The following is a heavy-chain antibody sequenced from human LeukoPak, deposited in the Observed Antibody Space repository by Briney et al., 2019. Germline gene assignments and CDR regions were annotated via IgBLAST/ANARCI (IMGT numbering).Heavy chain of an antibody. D-gene: IGHD3-3*02. V-gene: IGHV3-30*03. J-gene: IGHJ5*02. CDR2: IPHNGTGE. CDR1: GFTSSHYG. Sequence: PGGSLRLSCAASGFTSSHYGMHWIRQAPGKGLEWVAVIPHNGTGEYYADSVKGRFTISRDNSKSTLYLQMNSLRAEDTAVYYCAGTFSNEGNWFDPWGQGTPVTVSS. CDR3: AGTFSNEGNWFDP.